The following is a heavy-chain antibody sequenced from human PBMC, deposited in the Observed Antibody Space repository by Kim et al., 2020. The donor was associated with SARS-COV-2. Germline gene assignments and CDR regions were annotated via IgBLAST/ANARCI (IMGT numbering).Heavy chain of an antibody. Sequence: ASVKVSCKASGYTFTSYYMHWVRQAPGQGLEWMGIINPSGGSTSYAQKFQGRVTMTRDTSTSTVYMELSSLRSEDTAVYYCAREDYYDSSDLLGEYYYYGMDVWGQGTTVTV. D-gene: IGHD3-22*01. CDR3: AREDYYDSSDLLGEYYYYGMDV. J-gene: IGHJ6*02. CDR1: GYTFTSYY. CDR2: INPSGGST. V-gene: IGHV1-46*01.